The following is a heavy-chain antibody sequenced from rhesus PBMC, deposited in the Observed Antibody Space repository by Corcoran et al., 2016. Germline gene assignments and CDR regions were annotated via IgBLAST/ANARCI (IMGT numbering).Heavy chain of an antibody. CDR3: AREDRRTRYYFDY. V-gene: IGHV4-73*01. Sequence: QVKLQQWGEGLVKHSETLSLTCAVYGGSISGYYWSWISQPPGKGLEWIGNIDGNSASTNYNPSLKNRVTISKDTSKNQFSLMLRSATAADTAVYYCAREDRRTRYYFDYWGQGVLVTVSS. D-gene: IGHD2-33*01. J-gene: IGHJ4*01. CDR2: IDGNSAST. CDR1: GGSISGYY.